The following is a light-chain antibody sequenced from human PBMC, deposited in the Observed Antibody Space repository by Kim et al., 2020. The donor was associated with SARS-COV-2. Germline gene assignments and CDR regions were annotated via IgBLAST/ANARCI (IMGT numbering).Light chain of an antibody. J-gene: IGLJ3*02. Sequence: QAGLTQPPSVSKGLRQTATLTCTGNNNNVGNQGAAWLQQHQGHPPKLLSYRNNNRPSGISERLSASRSGNTASLTITGLQPEDEADYYCSAWDSSLSAWVFGGGTNLTVL. CDR1: NNNVGNQG. CDR3: SAWDSSLSAWV. V-gene: IGLV10-54*01. CDR2: RNN.